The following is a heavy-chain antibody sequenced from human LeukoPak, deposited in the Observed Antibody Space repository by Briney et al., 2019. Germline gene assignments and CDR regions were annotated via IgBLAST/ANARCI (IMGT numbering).Heavy chain of an antibody. D-gene: IGHD6-19*01. CDR2: IYTGGST. J-gene: IGHJ2*01. Sequence: PGGSLRLSCAASGFNVSSNYGNWVRQAPGKGLEWVSVIYTGGSTYYSDSVKDRFTISRDNSKNTLYLQINSLRAEDTAVYYCARDRSGWYGYFELWGRGTLVTVSS. CDR1: GFNVSSNY. V-gene: IGHV3-66*01. CDR3: ARDRSGWYGYFEL.